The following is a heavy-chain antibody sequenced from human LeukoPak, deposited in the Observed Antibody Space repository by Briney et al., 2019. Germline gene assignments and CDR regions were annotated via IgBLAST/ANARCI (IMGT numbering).Heavy chain of an antibody. J-gene: IGHJ6*03. D-gene: IGHD2-15*01. Sequence: SVKVSCKASGGTFSSYAISWVRQAPGQGLEWMGGIIPIFGTANYAQKFQGRVTITADESTSTAYMELSSLRSEDTAVYYCARAPVSSGGDYYYYYMDVWGKGTTVTISS. CDR1: GGTFSSYA. CDR3: ARAPVSSGGDYYYYYMDV. CDR2: IIPIFGTA. V-gene: IGHV1-69*13.